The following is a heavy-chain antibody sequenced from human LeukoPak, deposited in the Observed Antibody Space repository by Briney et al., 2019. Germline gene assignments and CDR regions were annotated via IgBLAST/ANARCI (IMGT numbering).Heavy chain of an antibody. V-gene: IGHV3-23*01. CDR1: GFTFGSFG. Sequence: GGSLRLSCVAYGFTFGSFGMHWVRQAPGKGLEWVSGISGSDGTTYYADSVKGRFTISRDNSRNTLYLQMNSLRAEDTAVYYCAKVDSSGYYSKNFHYWGQGSLVTVSS. CDR3: AKVDSSGYYSKNFHY. J-gene: IGHJ4*02. CDR2: ISGSDGTT. D-gene: IGHD3-22*01.